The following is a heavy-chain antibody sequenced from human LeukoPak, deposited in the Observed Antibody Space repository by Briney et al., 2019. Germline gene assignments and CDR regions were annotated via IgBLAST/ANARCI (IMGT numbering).Heavy chain of an antibody. Sequence: GGSLRLSCAASGFTFRNFWMTWVRQAPGKGLEWVANIREDGSATNYVDSVKGRFTISRDNTKNSVSLQMDSLRVEDTAVYYCAKDHYYGSGSSYWGQGTLVTVSS. J-gene: IGHJ4*02. V-gene: IGHV3-7*01. CDR2: IREDGSAT. D-gene: IGHD3-10*01. CDR3: AKDHYYGSGSSY. CDR1: GFTFRNFW.